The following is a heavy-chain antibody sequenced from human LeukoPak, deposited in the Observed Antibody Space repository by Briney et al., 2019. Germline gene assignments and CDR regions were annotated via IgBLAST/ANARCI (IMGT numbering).Heavy chain of an antibody. CDR2: ISSSSSYI. CDR1: GFTFSSYS. J-gene: IGHJ4*02. D-gene: IGHD2-2*02. CDR3: AKDSIVVVPAAIVY. V-gene: IGHV3-21*04. Sequence: GGSLRLSCAASGFTFSSYSMNWVRQAPGKGLEWVSSISSSSSYIYYADSVKGRFTISRDNSKNTLYLQMNSLRAEDTAVYYCAKDSIVVVPAAIVYWGQGTLVTVSS.